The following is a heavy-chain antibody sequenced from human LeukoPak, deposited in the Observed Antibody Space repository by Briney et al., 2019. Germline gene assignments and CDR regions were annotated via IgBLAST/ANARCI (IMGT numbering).Heavy chain of an antibody. CDR3: AKSEGSSSARRFDY. V-gene: IGHV3-23*01. CDR1: GFTFSSYA. J-gene: IGHJ4*02. CDR2: ISGSGGST. Sequence: PGGSLRLSCAASGFTFSSYAMSRVRQAPGKGLEWVSAISGSGGSTYYADSVKGRFTISRDNSKNTLYLQVNSLRAEDTAAYYCAKSEGSSSARRFDYWGQGTLVTVSS. D-gene: IGHD6-19*01.